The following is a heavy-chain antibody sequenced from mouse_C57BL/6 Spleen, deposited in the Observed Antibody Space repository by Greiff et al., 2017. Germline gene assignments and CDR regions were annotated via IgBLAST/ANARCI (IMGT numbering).Heavy chain of an antibody. CDR3: ARCYYDYDGGDYYAMDY. CDR2: ILPGSGST. V-gene: IGHV1-9*01. CDR1: GYTFTGYW. D-gene: IGHD2-4*01. Sequence: VQLVESGAELMKPGASVKLSCKATGYTFTGYWIEWVKQRPGHGLEWIGEILPGSGSTNYNEKFKGKATFTADTSSNTAYMQLSSLTTEDSAIYYCARCYYDYDGGDYYAMDYWGQGTSGTVSS. J-gene: IGHJ4*01.